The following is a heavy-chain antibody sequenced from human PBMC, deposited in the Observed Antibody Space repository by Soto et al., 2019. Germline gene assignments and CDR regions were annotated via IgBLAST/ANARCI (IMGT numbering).Heavy chain of an antibody. CDR2: FRTGGDDGTT. CDR3: AKKVNSGPGSQYFDY. J-gene: IGHJ4*02. D-gene: IGHD3-10*01. Sequence: GGSLRLSCAASGFTFSSYSMSWVRQAPGKGLEWVSGFRTGGDDGTTYYADSVKGRFTISRDNSKNTLFLQMNSLRAEDTAIYYCAKKVNSGPGSQYFDYWGQGTLVTVPS. CDR1: GFTFSSYS. V-gene: IGHV3-23*01.